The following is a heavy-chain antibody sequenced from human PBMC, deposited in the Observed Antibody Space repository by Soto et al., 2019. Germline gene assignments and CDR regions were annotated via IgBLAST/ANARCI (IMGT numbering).Heavy chain of an antibody. D-gene: IGHD6-13*01. CDR1: GGSFSGYY. J-gene: IGHJ6*02. Sequence: SETLSLTCAVYGGSFSGYYWSWIRQPPGKGLEWIGEINHSGSTNYNPSLKSRVTISVDTSKNQFSLKLSSVTAADTAVYYCAREGIAAAGGHYYYYGMDVWGQGTTVT. V-gene: IGHV4-34*01. CDR2: INHSGST. CDR3: AREGIAAAGGHYYYYGMDV.